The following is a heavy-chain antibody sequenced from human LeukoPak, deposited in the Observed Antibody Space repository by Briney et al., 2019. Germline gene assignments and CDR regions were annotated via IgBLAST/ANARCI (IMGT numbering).Heavy chain of an antibody. J-gene: IGHJ4*02. D-gene: IGHD6-6*01. V-gene: IGHV4-39*07. CDR2: IYTSGST. CDR1: GGSISSSSYY. Sequence: SETLSLTCTVSGGSISSSSYYWGWIRQPPGKGLEWIGRIYTSGSTNYNPSLKSRVTMSVDTSKNQFSLKLSSVTAADTAVYYCARLAARRGYYFDYWGQGTLVTVSS. CDR3: ARLAARRGYYFDY.